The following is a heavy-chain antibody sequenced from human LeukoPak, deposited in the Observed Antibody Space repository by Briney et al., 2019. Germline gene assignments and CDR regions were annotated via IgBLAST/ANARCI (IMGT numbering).Heavy chain of an antibody. D-gene: IGHD4-23*01. J-gene: IGHJ6*03. CDR3: VRERGGNSGSFYHYYYMGV. CDR1: GFTFSSYA. Sequence: GGSLRLSCAASGFTFSSYAMSWVRQAPGKGLEWVSAISGSGGSTYYADSVKGRFTISRDDSKNTLYLHMSGLRAEDTAVYFCVRERGGNSGSFYHYYYMGVWGKGTTVTVSS. V-gene: IGHV3-23*01. CDR2: ISGSGGST.